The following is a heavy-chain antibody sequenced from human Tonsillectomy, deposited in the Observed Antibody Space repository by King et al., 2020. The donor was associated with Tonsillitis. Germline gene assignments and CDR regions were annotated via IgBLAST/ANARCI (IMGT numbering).Heavy chain of an antibody. CDR2: IYPGDSDT. J-gene: IGHJ3*02. D-gene: IGHD2-2*02. CDR1: GYRFTSYW. CDR3: ASHSSYCCSISCYTGAFDI. V-gene: IGHV5-51*03. Sequence: QLVQSGAEVKKPGESLKISCKGSGYRFTSYWIGWVRQMPGKGLEWMGIIYPGDSDTRYSPSFQGQVTISADKSISTADLQWSSLKASDTAMYYCASHSSYCCSISCYTGAFDIWGQGTMVTVSS.